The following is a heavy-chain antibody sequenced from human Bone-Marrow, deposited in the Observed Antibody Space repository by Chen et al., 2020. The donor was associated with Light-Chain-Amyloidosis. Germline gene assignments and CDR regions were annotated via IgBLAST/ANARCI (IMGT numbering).Heavy chain of an antibody. V-gene: IGHV5-51*01. D-gene: IGHD5-12*01. CDR3: ARRRDGYNFDY. CDR1: GYTFPNYW. J-gene: IGHJ4*02. CDR2: IYPDDSAA. Sequence: EVQLEQSGPEVKKPGESLKISCKGSGYTFPNYWIGWVRQMPGKGLEWMGVIYPDDSAARYSPSLAGQVTISAAKPIPTAYLQWRSLNASYTARYYCARRRDGYNFDYWGQGTLVTVSS.